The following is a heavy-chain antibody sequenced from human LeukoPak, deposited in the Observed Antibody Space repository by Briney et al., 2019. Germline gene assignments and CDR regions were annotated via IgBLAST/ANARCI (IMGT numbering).Heavy chain of an antibody. J-gene: IGHJ4*02. Sequence: GGSLRLSCAASGFTFSDYYMSWIRQAAGKGLEWVSYISSSGSTIYYADSVKGRFTISRDNAKNSLYLQMNSLRAEDTAVYYCARVEMATITFDYWGQGTLVTVSS. CDR2: ISSSGSTI. D-gene: IGHD5-24*01. CDR3: ARVEMATITFDY. CDR1: GFTFSDYY. V-gene: IGHV3-11*04.